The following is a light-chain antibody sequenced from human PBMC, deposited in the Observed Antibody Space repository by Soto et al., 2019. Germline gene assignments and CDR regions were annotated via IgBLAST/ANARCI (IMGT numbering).Light chain of an antibody. CDR3: QQRGYT. J-gene: IGKJ2*01. V-gene: IGKV3-11*01. CDR2: DAS. CDR1: QSVSSY. Sequence: EIVLTQSPATLSLSPGERATLSCRASQSVSSYLAWYQQKPGQAPRLLIYDASTRATGIPARFRGSGSGTDFTLSISSLEPEDFAVYYCQQRGYTFGQGTKLETK.